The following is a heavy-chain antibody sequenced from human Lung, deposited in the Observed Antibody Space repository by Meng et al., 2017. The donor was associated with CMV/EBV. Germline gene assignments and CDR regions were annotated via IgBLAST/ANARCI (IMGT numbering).Heavy chain of an antibody. Sequence: QVHLPDAGPGRVKPSQTLSLTCTVSGGSISSGDYYWSWIRQPPGKGLEWIGYIYYSGSTYYNPSLKSRVTISVDTSKNQFSLKLSSVTAADTAVYYCARDRTTGRYFDYWGQGTLVTVSS. J-gene: IGHJ4*02. CDR2: IYYSGST. V-gene: IGHV4-30-4*01. CDR1: GGSISSGDYY. CDR3: ARDRTTGRYFDY. D-gene: IGHD4-11*01.